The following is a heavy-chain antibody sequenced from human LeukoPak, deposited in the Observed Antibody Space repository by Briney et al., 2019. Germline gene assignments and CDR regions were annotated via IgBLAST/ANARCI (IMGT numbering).Heavy chain of an antibody. J-gene: IGHJ4*02. D-gene: IGHD6-13*01. CDR3: AREFSRTWPFDY. V-gene: IGHV1-2*02. CDR1: GYIFTGFY. Sequence: VASVKVSCKASGYIFTGFYMHWVRQAPGQGPKWMGWINPNTGGTTYARKFQGRVTMTRDTSITTAYMELSRLTSDDTAVYYCAREFSRTWPFDYWDQGTLVTVSS. CDR2: INPNTGGT.